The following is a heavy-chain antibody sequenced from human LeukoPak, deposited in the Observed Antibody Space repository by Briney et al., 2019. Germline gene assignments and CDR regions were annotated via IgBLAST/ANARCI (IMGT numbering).Heavy chain of an antibody. CDR3: AKAHRYRSSTSCYGNFDY. V-gene: IGHV3-23*01. D-gene: IGHD2-2*01. CDR1: GFTFSSYA. Sequence: GGSLRLSCAASGFTFSSYAMSWVRQAPGKGLEWVSAISGSGGSTYYADSVRGRFTISRDNSKNTLYLQMNSLRAEDTAVYYCAKAHRYRSSTSCYGNFDYWGQGTLVTVSS. J-gene: IGHJ4*02. CDR2: ISGSGGST.